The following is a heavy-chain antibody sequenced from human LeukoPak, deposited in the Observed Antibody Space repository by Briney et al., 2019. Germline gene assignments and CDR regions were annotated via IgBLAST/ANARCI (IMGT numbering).Heavy chain of an antibody. CDR2: TYYRSKWFN. V-gene: IGHV6-1*01. CDR3: ARGYSYGYLD. CDR1: GDSVSSNSTA. D-gene: IGHD5-18*01. Sequence: SQTLSLTCAISGDSVSSNSTAWNWIRQSPSGGLEWLRRTYYRSKWFNDYAVSVKSRITINPDTSKSQFSLQLNSVTPEDTAVYYCARGYSYGYLDWGQGTLVTVSS. J-gene: IGHJ4*02.